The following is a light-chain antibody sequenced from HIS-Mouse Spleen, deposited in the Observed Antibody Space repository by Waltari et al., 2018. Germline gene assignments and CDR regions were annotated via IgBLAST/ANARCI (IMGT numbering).Light chain of an antibody. CDR3: QVWDSSTVV. V-gene: IGLV3-9*01. J-gene: IGLJ2*01. CDR2: RDS. Sequence: SYELTQPLSVSVALGQTARITCGGNNIGSKNVHWYQQKPGQAPVLVIYRDSNRPSGKPERFSGSNSGNTATLTISRAQDGDEADYYCQVWDSSTVVFGGGTKLTVL. CDR1: NIGSKN.